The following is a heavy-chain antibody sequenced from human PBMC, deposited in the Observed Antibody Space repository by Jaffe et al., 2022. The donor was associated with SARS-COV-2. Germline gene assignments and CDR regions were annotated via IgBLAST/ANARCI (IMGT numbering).Heavy chain of an antibody. CDR2: INHSGST. J-gene: IGHJ4*02. CDR1: GGSFSGYY. Sequence: QVQLQQWGAGLLKPSETLSLTCAVYGGSFSGYYWSWIRQPPGKGLEWIGEINHSGSTNYNPSLKSRVTISVDTSKNQFSLKLSSVTAADTAVYYCARGITSTGYYTSWGQGTLVTVSS. D-gene: IGHD3-9*01. V-gene: IGHV4-34*01. CDR3: ARGITSTGYYTS.